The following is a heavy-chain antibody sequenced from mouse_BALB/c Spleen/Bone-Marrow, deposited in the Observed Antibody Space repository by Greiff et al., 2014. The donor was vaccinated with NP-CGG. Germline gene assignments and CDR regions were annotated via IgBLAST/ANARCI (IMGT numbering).Heavy chain of an antibody. V-gene: IGHV4-1*02. J-gene: IGHJ2*01. CDR2: INPDSSTI. Sequence: EVMLVESGGGLVQPGGSLKLSCAASGFDFRRYWMSWVRQAPGKGLEWIGEINPDSSTINYAPSLKDKFTISRDNAKNTLYLQMSKVRSEDTALYYCARLGYYGYFDYWGQGTTLTVSS. CDR1: GFDFRRYW. D-gene: IGHD2-3*01. CDR3: ARLGYYGYFDY.